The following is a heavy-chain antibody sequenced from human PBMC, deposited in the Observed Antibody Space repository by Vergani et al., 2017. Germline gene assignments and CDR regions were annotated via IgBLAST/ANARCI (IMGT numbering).Heavy chain of an antibody. J-gene: IGHJ6*02. CDR1: GFTFNHYA. CDR3: AKANTRNSGYDYLYYYHAMDI. D-gene: IGHD5-12*01. CDR2: ISGGGGST. V-gene: IGHV3-23*01. Sequence: EVQLLESGGDLVQPGGSLRLSCAASGFTFNHYAMNWVRQAPGTGLESVSGISGGGGSTYYAGSVKGRFTISRDSSKNTLYLQMNSLSTGDTAGCYCAKANTRNSGYDYLYYYHAMDIWGQGTTVTVSS.